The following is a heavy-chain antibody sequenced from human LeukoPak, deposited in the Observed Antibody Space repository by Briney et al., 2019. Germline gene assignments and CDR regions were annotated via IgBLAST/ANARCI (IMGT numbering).Heavy chain of an antibody. V-gene: IGHV3-30-3*01. J-gene: IGHJ4*02. CDR2: ISYDGSNK. CDR1: GFTFSSYA. D-gene: IGHD6-13*01. CDR3: ARDVLAAGNGYYFDY. Sequence: GGSLRLSCAASGFTFSSYAMHWVRQAPGKGLEWVAVISYDGSNKYYADSMKGRFTISRDNSKNTLYLQMNSLRAEDTAVYYCARDVLAAGNGYYFDYWGQGTLVTVSS.